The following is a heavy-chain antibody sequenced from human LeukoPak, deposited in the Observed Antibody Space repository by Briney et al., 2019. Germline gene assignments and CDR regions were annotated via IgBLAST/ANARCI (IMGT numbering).Heavy chain of an antibody. J-gene: IGHJ6*02. V-gene: IGHV3-30-3*01. CDR1: GFTFSSYA. D-gene: IGHD3-22*01. CDR3: ARDRNIRSGYYFLDV. CDR2: ISYYGSNK. Sequence: PGGSLRLSCPASGFTFSSYAMHWVRQAPGKGLEWVAVISYYGSNKYYADSVKGRFTISRDNSKYTLYLQMNGLRAEDTAVYYCARDRNIRSGYYFLDVWGQGTTVTVSS.